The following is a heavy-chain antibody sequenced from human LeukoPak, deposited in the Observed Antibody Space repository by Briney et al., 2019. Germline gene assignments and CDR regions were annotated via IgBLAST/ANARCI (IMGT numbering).Heavy chain of an antibody. V-gene: IGHV4-39*01. Sequence: SETLSLTCTVSGGSISSSSYYWGWIRQPPGKGLEWIGSIYYSGSTYYNPSLKSRVTISVDASKNQFSLKLSSVTAADTAVYYCARHVEQLVDAFDIWGQGTMVTVSS. D-gene: IGHD6-13*01. J-gene: IGHJ3*02. CDR2: IYYSGST. CDR1: GGSISSSSYY. CDR3: ARHVEQLVDAFDI.